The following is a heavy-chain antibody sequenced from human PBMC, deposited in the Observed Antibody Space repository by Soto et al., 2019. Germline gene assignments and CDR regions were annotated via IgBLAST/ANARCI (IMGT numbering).Heavy chain of an antibody. CDR1: GYTFTGYY. Sequence: ASVKVSCKASGYTFTGYYMHWVRQAPGQGLEWMGWINHNSGDTNYAQKFQGRVIMTRDTSISTAYMELSGLRSDDTAVYYCARGFYYDSGYWAAFDIWGQLTMVTVSS. D-gene: IGHD3-22*01. J-gene: IGHJ3*02. V-gene: IGHV1-2*02. CDR3: ARGFYYDSGYWAAFDI. CDR2: INHNSGDT.